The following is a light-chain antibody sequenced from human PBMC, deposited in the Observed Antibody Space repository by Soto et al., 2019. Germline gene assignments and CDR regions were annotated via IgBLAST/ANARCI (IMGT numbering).Light chain of an antibody. V-gene: IGKV3-11*01. CDR2: DAS. J-gene: IGKJ2*01. CDR3: QQRSDWPRT. Sequence: EIVLTQSPATLSLSPGERATLTCRASQSVTSYLVWYQHKPGQAPRLLIHDASNRASGIPARFRGSGSGTDFTLTISSLEPEDFAVYYCQQRSDWPRTFGQGTKVQIK. CDR1: QSVTSY.